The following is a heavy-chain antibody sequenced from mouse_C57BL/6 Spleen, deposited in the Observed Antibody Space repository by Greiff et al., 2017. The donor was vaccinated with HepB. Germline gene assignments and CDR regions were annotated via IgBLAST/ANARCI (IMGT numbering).Heavy chain of an antibody. J-gene: IGHJ4*01. Sequence: EVQLVESGGGLVKPGGSLKLSCAASGFTFSDYGLHWVRQAPEKGLVWVAYISSGSSTIYYADTVTGRFTISRDNAKNTLFLQTTSLRAEDTAMYYCARRDGYDMDDWGQGTTVTVSS. D-gene: IGHD3-3*01. V-gene: IGHV5-17*01. CDR2: ISSGSSTI. CDR1: GFTFSDYG. CDR3: ARRDGYDMDD.